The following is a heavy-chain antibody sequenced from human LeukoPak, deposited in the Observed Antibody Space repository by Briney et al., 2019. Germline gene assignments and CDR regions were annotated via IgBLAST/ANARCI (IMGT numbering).Heavy chain of an antibody. CDR2: TYYSGNS. J-gene: IGHJ4*02. V-gene: IGHV4-39*07. D-gene: IGHD6-19*01. Sequence: SETLSLTCTVSGGSVSSSGYNWGWIRQPPGKGLEWIGGTYYSGNSYYYPSLKSRVTISVDTSKNQFSLKLNSVTAADTAMYYCANYLSDSSGWYHFVYWGQGTLVTVSS. CDR1: GGSVSSSGYN. CDR3: ANYLSDSSGWYHFVY.